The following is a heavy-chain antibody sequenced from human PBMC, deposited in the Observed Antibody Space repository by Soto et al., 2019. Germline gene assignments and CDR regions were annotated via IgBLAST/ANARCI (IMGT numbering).Heavy chain of an antibody. J-gene: IGHJ6*01. Sequence: QVQLVQSGAEVKKPGSSVKVSCKASGGTFNSYAINWVRQAPGQGLEWMGGIIPIFGTTDYAQKFQGRVTITADESTSTASIELSSLRPEDRAVYYCESLLRDFRSGPDYYDGMDVWGQGTTVTVSS. D-gene: IGHD3-3*01. CDR1: GGTFNSYA. CDR2: IIPIFGTT. V-gene: IGHV1-69*12. CDR3: ESLLRDFRSGPDYYDGMDV.